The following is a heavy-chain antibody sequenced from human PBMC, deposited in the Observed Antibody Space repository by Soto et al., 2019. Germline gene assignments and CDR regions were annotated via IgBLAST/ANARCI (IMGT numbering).Heavy chain of an antibody. CDR3: ARDWLTHGMDA. D-gene: IGHD3-10*01. CDR1: GFTFSSYG. CDR2: IWYDGSNK. V-gene: IGHV3-33*01. Sequence: QVQLVESGGGVVQPGRSLRLSCAASGFTFSSYGMHWVRQAPGKGLEWVAVIWYDGSNKYYADSVKGRFTISRDNSKNTLYLQMNSLRAEDTAVYYCARDWLTHGMDAWGQGTTVTVSS. J-gene: IGHJ6*02.